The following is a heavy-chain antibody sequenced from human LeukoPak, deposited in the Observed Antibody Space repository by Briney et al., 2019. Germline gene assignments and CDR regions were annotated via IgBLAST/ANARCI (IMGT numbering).Heavy chain of an antibody. CDR3: ARWGKGLWFVLRWREFDP. J-gene: IGHJ5*02. Sequence: SETLSLTCAVYGGPFSGYYWSWIRQPPGKGLERIGEINHSGSTNYNPSLKSRVTISVDTSKNQFSLKLSSVTAADTAVYYCARWGKGLWFVLRWREFDPWGQGTLVTVSS. V-gene: IGHV4-34*01. D-gene: IGHD3-10*01. CDR1: GGPFSGYY. CDR2: INHSGST.